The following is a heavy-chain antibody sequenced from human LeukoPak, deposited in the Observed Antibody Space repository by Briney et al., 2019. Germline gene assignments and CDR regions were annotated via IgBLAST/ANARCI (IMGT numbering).Heavy chain of an antibody. J-gene: IGHJ6*02. V-gene: IGHV4-30-4*01. CDR3: ARDSLAPVTRYYYYYGVDV. D-gene: IGHD4-11*01. CDR1: GGSISSGDYY. CDR2: IYYSGST. Sequence: PSQTLSLTCTVSGGSISSGDYYWSWIRQPPGKGLEWIGYIYYSGSTYYNPSLKSRVTISVDTSKNQFSLKLSSVTAADTAVYYCARDSLAPVTRYYYYYGVDVWGQGTTVTVSS.